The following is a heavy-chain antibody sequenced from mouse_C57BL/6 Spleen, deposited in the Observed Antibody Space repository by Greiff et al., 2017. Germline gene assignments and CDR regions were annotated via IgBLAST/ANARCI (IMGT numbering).Heavy chain of an antibody. CDR3: ARRGGTDYFDY. D-gene: IGHD4-1*01. J-gene: IGHJ2*01. CDR1: GYSFTGYY. Sequence: VQLQQSGPELVKPGASVKISCKASGYSFTGYYMNWVKQSPEKSLEWIGEINPSTGGTTYNQKFTAKATLTVDKSSSTAYMQLKSLTSEDSAVYYCARRGGTDYFDYWGQGTTLTVSS. V-gene: IGHV1-42*01. CDR2: INPSTGGT.